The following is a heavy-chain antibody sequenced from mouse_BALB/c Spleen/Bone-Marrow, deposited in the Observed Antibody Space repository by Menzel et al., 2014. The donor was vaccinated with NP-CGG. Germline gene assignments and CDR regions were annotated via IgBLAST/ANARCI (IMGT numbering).Heavy chain of an antibody. CDR2: IWAGGST. CDR1: EFSLTSYG. V-gene: IGHV2-9*02. CDR3: ARGGSSRAWFAY. Sequence: QVQLKESGPGLVAPSQSLSITCTVSEFSLTSYGVHWVRQPPGKGLEWLGVIWAGGSTNYNSALMSRLSISKDNSKSQVFLKMNRLQTDDTAMYYWARGGSSRAWFAYWGQGTLVTVSA. J-gene: IGHJ3*01. D-gene: IGHD1-1*01.